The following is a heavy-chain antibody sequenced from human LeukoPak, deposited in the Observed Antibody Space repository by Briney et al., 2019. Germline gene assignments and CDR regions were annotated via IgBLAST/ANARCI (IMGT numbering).Heavy chain of an antibody. CDR2: INPNSGGT. CDR1: GYTFTGYY. D-gene: IGHD2-2*01. V-gene: IGHV1-2*06. J-gene: IGHJ4*02. Sequence: ASVKVSCKASGYTFTGYYMHWVRQAPGQGLEWMGRINPNSGGTNYAQKFQGRVTMTRDTSISTAYMELSRLRSDDTAVYYCASRQGYCSSTSCYGFDYWGQGTLVTVSS. CDR3: ASRQGYCSSTSCYGFDY.